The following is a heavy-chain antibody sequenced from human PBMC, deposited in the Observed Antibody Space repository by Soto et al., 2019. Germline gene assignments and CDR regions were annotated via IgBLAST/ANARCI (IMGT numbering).Heavy chain of an antibody. D-gene: IGHD7-27*01. CDR1: GFSLSTSGVG. Sequence: QITLKVSGQTLLKPTQTLTLSCTVSGFSLSTSGVGVGWNRQPPGKAPERVALIYWYDATRLIPSLKTRLTITRDTAKTPVVLKMTKMQHVDKGTYFCAHIVINWGDAVDVWGQGALVTVSS. CDR3: AHIVINWGDAVDV. CDR2: IYWYDAT. J-gene: IGHJ3*01. V-gene: IGHV2-5*01.